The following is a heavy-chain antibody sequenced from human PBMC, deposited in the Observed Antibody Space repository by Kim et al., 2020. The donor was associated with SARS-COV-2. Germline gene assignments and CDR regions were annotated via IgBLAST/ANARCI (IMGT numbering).Heavy chain of an antibody. CDR2: WYN. Sequence: WYNEYAVSVKSRITINPDTSKNQFSLQLNSVTPEDTAVYYCARRTAGLDYWGQGTLVTVSS. V-gene: IGHV6-1*01. D-gene: IGHD6-13*01. CDR3: ARRTAGLDY. J-gene: IGHJ4*02.